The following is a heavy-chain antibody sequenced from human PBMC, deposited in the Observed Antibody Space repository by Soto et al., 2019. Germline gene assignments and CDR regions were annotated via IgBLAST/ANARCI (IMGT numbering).Heavy chain of an antibody. D-gene: IGHD3-22*01. CDR2: ISGSGGST. Sequence: GGSLRLSCAASGFTFSSYAMSWVRQAPGKGLEWVSAISGSGGSTYYADSVKGRFTISRDNSKNTLYLQMNSLRAEDTAVYYCAKDGGDSSGYYYHSTYIRYFQHWGQGTLVTVSS. V-gene: IGHV3-23*01. CDR3: AKDGGDSSGYYYHSTYIRYFQH. J-gene: IGHJ1*01. CDR1: GFTFSSYA.